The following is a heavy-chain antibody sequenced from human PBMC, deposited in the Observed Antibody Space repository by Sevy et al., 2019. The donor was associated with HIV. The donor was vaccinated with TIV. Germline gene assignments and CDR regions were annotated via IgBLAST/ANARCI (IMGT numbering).Heavy chain of an antibody. V-gene: IGHV1-2*02. CDR3: ASPGGYRYGSLLDY. D-gene: IGHD5-18*01. J-gene: IGHJ4*02. CDR2: INPDSGDT. CDR1: GHTFTDYF. Sequence: ASVKVACKASGHTFTDYFMHWVRQAPGQGLEWMGWINPDSGDTKYAQKSHGRVTLTRDTSISTAYMELSRLKSDDTAVYYCASPGGYRYGSLLDYWGQGTLVTVSS.